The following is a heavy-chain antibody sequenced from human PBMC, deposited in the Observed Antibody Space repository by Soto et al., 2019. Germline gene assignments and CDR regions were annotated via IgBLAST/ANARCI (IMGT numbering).Heavy chain of an antibody. V-gene: IGHV4-59*01. CDR2: IYHSGST. J-gene: IGHJ3*02. Sequence: SXTLSLTCTVSGGSMSSYYWSWIRQPPVKGLEWIGYIYHSGSTNYNPSLKSRVTISVDTSKNQFSLKLSSVTAADTAVYYCARNYGHAFDIWGQGTMVTVSS. D-gene: IGHD1-7*01. CDR3: ARNYGHAFDI. CDR1: GGSMSSYY.